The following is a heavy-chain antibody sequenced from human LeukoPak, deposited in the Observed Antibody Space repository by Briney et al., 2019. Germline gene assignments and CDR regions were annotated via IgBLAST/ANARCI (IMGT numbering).Heavy chain of an antibody. D-gene: IGHD2-2*01. CDR1: GFTFSSYA. V-gene: IGHV3-23*01. Sequence: GGSLRLSCAASGFTFSSYAMSWVRQAPGKGLEWVSAISGSGGSTYYADSVKGRFTISRDNSKNTLYLQMNSLRAEDTAVYYCAKDGRYCSSTSCSRSATVTFDYWGQRTLVTVSS. CDR3: AKDGRYCSSTSCSRSATVTFDY. CDR2: ISGSGGST. J-gene: IGHJ4*02.